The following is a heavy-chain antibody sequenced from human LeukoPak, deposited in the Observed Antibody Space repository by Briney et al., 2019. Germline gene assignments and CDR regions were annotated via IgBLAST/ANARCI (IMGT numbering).Heavy chain of an antibody. V-gene: IGHV4-34*01. J-gene: IGHJ4*02. CDR2: INHSGST. Sequence: SETLSLTCTVSGGSISSYYWSWIRQPPGKGLEWIGEINHSGSTNYNPSLKSRVTISVDTSKNQFSLKLSSVTAADTAVYYCARGKHYDYVWGSYRYTYYFDYWGQGTLVTVSS. CDR1: GGSISSYY. CDR3: ARGKHYDYVWGSYRYTYYFDY. D-gene: IGHD3-16*02.